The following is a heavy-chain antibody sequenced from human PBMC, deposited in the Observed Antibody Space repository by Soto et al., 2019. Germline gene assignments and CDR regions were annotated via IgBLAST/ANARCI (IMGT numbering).Heavy chain of an antibody. CDR2: ISNDGSNK. D-gene: IGHD2-2*01. CDR1: GFTFSNYA. CDR3: AREYQLLPYYFDY. Sequence: QVQVVESGGGVVQPGRSLRLSCAASGFTFSNYAMHWVRQAPGKGLEWVAVISNDGSNKYYEDSVKGRFTSSRDNSTSPLYLQMNSLRAEDTAVYYCAREYQLLPYYFDYWGQGTLVTVSS. V-gene: IGHV3-30-3*01. J-gene: IGHJ4*02.